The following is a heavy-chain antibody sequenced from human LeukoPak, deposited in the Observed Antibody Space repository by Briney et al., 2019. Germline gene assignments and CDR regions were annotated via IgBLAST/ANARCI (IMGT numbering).Heavy chain of an antibody. CDR2: INHSGST. Sequence: SETLSLTCAVYGGSFSGYFWSWIRQPPGKGLEWIGEINHSGSTNYNLSLKSRVTISVDTSKNQFSLKLSSVTAADTAVYYCARVDRKAVGHWGQGTLVTVSS. CDR1: GGSFSGYF. J-gene: IGHJ5*02. CDR3: ARVDRKAVGH. V-gene: IGHV4-34*01. D-gene: IGHD2-15*01.